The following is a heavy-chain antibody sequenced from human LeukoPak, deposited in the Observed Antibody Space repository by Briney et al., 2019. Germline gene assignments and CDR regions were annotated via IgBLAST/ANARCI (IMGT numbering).Heavy chain of an antibody. Sequence: GRSLRPSSAPSGFAFSVYYMSWIRQAPRKGLEWVSYISGSSSYTISADSVKGRFTISRDNAKNSLYLQMNSLRAEDTAVYYCARVTLYAESALDYWGQGTLVTVSS. J-gene: IGHJ4*02. D-gene: IGHD4-17*01. V-gene: IGHV3-11*06. CDR3: ARVTLYAESALDY. CDR1: GFAFSVYY. CDR2: ISGSSSYT.